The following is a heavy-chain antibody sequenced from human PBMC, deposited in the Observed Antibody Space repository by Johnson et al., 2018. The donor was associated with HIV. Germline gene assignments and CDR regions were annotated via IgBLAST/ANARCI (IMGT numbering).Heavy chain of an antibody. CDR2: ISGSGSSK. J-gene: IGHJ3*02. CDR3: ARGRGNMDAFDI. V-gene: IGHV3-23*04. Sequence: VQLVESGGGLVQPGGSLRLSCAASGFTFSSYAMRWVRQAPGKGLEWVSAISGSGSSKYYADSVKGRFTISRDNSKNTLYLQMNSLRAEDTAVYYCARGRGNMDAFDIWGQGTMVIVSS. D-gene: IGHD2/OR15-2a*01. CDR1: GFTFSSYA.